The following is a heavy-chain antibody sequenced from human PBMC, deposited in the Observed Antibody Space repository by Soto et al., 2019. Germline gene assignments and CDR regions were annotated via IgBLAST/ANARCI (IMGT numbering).Heavy chain of an antibody. CDR1: GGSISSGDYY. J-gene: IGHJ6*02. D-gene: IGHD2-21*02. Sequence: LSLTCTVSGGSISSGDYYWSWIRQPPGKGLEWIGYIYYSGSTYYNPSLKSRVTISVDTSKNQFSLKLSSVTAADTAVYYCARKVVTAIHYYYYYGMDVWGQGTTVTVSS. CDR3: ARKVVTAIHYYYYYGMDV. CDR2: IYYSGST. V-gene: IGHV4-30-4*01.